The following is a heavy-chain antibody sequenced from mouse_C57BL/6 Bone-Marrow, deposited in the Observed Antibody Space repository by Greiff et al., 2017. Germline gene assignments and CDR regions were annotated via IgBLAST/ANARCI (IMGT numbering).Heavy chain of an antibody. CDR2: IDPNSGGT. CDR1: GYTFTSYW. V-gene: IGHV1-72*01. CDR3: ARRELGLYYFDY. D-gene: IGHD4-1*01. J-gene: IGHJ2*01. Sequence: VKLQESGAGLVKPGASVKLSCKASGYTFTSYWMHWVKQRPGRGLEWIGRIDPNSGGTKYNEKFKSKATLTVDKPSSTAYMQLSSLTSEDSAVYYCARRELGLYYFDYWGQGTTLTVSS.